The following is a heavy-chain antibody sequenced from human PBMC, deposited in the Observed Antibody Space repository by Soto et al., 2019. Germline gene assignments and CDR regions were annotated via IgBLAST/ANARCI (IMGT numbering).Heavy chain of an antibody. J-gene: IGHJ5*02. D-gene: IGHD1-26*01. CDR1: GFTFSSYG. CDR3: AKGGGLDP. V-gene: IGHV3-30*18. Sequence: QVQLVESGGGVVQPGRSLRLSCAASGFTFSSYGMHWVRQAPGKGLEWVAVISYDGSNKYYADSVKGRFTISRDNSKNTLYLQMNSLRAEDTAVYYCAKGGGLDPWGQGTLVTVSS. CDR2: ISYDGSNK.